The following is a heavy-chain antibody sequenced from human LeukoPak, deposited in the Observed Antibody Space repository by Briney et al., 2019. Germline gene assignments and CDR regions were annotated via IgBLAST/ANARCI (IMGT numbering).Heavy chain of an antibody. CDR2: INHSGST. J-gene: IGHJ5*02. V-gene: IGHV4-34*01. D-gene: IGHD6-13*01. CDR3: ARGPSSSWYGGFDP. CDR1: GGSFSGYY. Sequence: SETLSLTCAVYGGSFSGYYWSWIRQPPGKGLEWIGEINHSGSTNHNPSLKSRVTISVDTSKNQFSLKLSSVTAADTAVYYCARGPSSSWYGGFDPWGQGTLVTVSS.